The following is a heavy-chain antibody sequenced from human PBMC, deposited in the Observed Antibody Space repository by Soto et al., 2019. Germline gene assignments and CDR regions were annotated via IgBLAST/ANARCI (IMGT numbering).Heavy chain of an antibody. V-gene: IGHV1-2*04. Sequence: QVQLVQSGAEVKKPGASVKVSCKASGYTFTGYYMHWVRQAPGQGLEWMGWINPNSGGTNYAQKFQGWVTMTRDTSISTAYMERSRLRSDDTAVYYCARDRTIFGLGWYYGMDVWGQGTTVTVSS. D-gene: IGHD3-3*01. CDR1: GYTFTGYY. J-gene: IGHJ6*02. CDR3: ARDRTIFGLGWYYGMDV. CDR2: INPNSGGT.